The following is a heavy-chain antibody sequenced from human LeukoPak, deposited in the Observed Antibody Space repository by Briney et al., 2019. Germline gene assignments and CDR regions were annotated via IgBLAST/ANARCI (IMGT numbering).Heavy chain of an antibody. J-gene: IGHJ2*01. CDR2: INQRRSL. CDR3: ARHGWHSWYFDL. V-gene: IGHV4-34*01. D-gene: IGHD6-19*01. Sequence: SETQSLTCAVYGGSLSGYAWSWIRQPPGKGLEWIGEINQRRSLKYNPSLESRVTISVDTSKNQFSLKLSSVTAADTAVFYCARHGWHSWYFDLWGRGTLVTVSS. CDR1: GGSLSGYA.